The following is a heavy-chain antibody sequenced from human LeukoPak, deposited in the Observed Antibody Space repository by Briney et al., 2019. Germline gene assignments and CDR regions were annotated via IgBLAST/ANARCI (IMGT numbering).Heavy chain of an antibody. J-gene: IGHJ4*02. Sequence: LSLTCTVSGGSISSGGYYWSWIRQHPGKGLEWVSYISSSGSTKYYADSVKGRFTISRDNAKNSLFLQMNSLRAEDTAVYYCARALPIIVIPAANSFDSWGQGTLVTVSS. CDR1: GGSISSGGYY. D-gene: IGHD2-2*01. CDR3: ARALPIIVIPAANSFDS. CDR2: ISSSGSTK. V-gene: IGHV3-11*01.